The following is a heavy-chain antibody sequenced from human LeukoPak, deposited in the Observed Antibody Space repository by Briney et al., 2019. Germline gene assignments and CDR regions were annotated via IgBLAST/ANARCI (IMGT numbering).Heavy chain of an antibody. D-gene: IGHD1-1*01. Sequence: SVKVSCKASGGTFSSYAISWVRQAPGQGLEWMGGIIPIFGTANYAQKFQGRVTITTDKSTSTAYMELSSLRSEDTAVYYCARVKGTTGGYYYYYMDVWGKGTTVTVSS. CDR1: GGTFSSYA. CDR3: ARVKGTTGGYYYYYMDV. V-gene: IGHV1-69*05. CDR2: IIPIFGTA. J-gene: IGHJ6*03.